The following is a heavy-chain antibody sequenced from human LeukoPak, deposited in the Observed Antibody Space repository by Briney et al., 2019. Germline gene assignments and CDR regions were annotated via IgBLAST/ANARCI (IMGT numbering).Heavy chain of an antibody. J-gene: IGHJ4*02. CDR2: ICPDGTVT. Sequence: GGSLRLSCAASGFTFSSYAMSWVRQAPGKGPMWVSRICPDGTVTNYADSVKARFIISRDNARNTVYLQMNSLRVKDTAVYYCVRDFRSADYWGQGTLVTVSS. CDR1: GFTFSSYA. V-gene: IGHV3-74*01. CDR3: VRDFRSADY.